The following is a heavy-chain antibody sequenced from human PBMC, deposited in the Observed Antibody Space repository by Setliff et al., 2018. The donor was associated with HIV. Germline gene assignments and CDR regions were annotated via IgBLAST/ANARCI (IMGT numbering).Heavy chain of an antibody. Sequence: GASVKVSCKASGYTFTSYGTSWVRQAPGQGLEWMGWISAYNGNTNYAQKLQGRVTMTTDTSTSTAYMELRSLRSDDTAVYYCARGPPIVVVPAALLTFDYWGQGTLVTVSS. J-gene: IGHJ4*02. CDR3: ARGPPIVVVPAALLTFDY. CDR1: GYTFTSYG. CDR2: ISAYNGNT. V-gene: IGHV1-18*01. D-gene: IGHD2-2*01.